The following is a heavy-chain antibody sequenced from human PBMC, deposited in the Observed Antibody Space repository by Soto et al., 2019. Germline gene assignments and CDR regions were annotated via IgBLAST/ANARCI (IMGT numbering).Heavy chain of an antibody. V-gene: IGHV1-8*01. CDR3: ARGSPFKDGGFDV. Sequence: ASVKVSCKASGYTFSDFDINWLRQASGQGPEWMGWRNAKSGDKFFPQRFRGKFNMTRDTSLNTAYIEVGSLTSHDTASYYCARGSPFKDGGFDVWGQGTTVTVSS. CDR2: RNAKSGDK. J-gene: IGHJ6*02. D-gene: IGHD6-25*01. CDR1: GYTFSDFD.